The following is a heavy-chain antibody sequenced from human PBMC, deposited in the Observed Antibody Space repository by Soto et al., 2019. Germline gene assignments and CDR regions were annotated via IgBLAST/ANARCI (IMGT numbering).Heavy chain of an antibody. J-gene: IGHJ4*02. CDR2: ITPIFGTA. CDR1: GGPSNNFA. D-gene: IGHD3-10*01. CDR3: AKLQGSGTYYDDDF. Sequence: QVQLVQSGTEVKKPGSSVKVSCKASGGPSNNFAISWVRQAPGQGLEWMGGITPIFGTANYAQKFQGRVTITADQSTRTAYMELRSLRSEDTAIYYCAKLQGSGTYYDDDFWGQGTLVTVSS. V-gene: IGHV1-69*01.